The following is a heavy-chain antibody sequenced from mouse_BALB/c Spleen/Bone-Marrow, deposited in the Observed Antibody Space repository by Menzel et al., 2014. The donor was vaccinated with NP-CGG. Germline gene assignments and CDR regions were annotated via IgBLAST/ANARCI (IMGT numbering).Heavy chain of an antibody. V-gene: IGHV1S81*02. D-gene: IGHD1-1*01. Sequence: QVQLQQSGAELVKPGASVKLSCKASGYTFTSYWMHWVKQRPGQGLEWIGEINPSNGSTNYNEKFKSKATLTVDKSSSTSYMHLSSLTSEDSAVYYCARSTTTVVDTDYWGQGTTLTVSS. CDR1: GYTFTSYW. CDR3: ARSTTTVVDTDY. CDR2: INPSNGST. J-gene: IGHJ2*01.